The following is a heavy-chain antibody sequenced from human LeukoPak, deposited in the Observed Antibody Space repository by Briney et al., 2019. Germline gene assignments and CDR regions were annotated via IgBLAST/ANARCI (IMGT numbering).Heavy chain of an antibody. Sequence: SETLSLTCTVSGGSIRSGYYWGWIRQPPGKGLEWIGSIYHNGGTYSNPSLKSRVTVSVDTSENQFSLKLSSVTAADTAVYYCARLGGSSFDYWGQGTLVTVSS. CDR3: ARLGGSSFDY. CDR2: IYHNGGT. J-gene: IGHJ4*02. CDR1: GGSIRSGYY. V-gene: IGHV4-38-2*02. D-gene: IGHD1-26*01.